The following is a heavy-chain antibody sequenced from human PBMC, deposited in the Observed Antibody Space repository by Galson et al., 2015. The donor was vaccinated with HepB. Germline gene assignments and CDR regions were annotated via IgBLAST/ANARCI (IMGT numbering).Heavy chain of an antibody. D-gene: IGHD2-21*02. CDR1: GFTFSTYS. V-gene: IGHV3-21*01. CDR2: ISSTSRYI. CDR3: ARVPTDASYCGGDCYPLEYFQH. J-gene: IGHJ1*01. Sequence: SLRLSCAASGFTFSTYSMNWVRQAPGKGPEWVSSISSTSRYIFYADSVKGRFTVSRDNAKNSLYLQMDSLRPEDTAVYYCARVPTDASYCGGDCYPLEYFQHWGQGTLVNVNS.